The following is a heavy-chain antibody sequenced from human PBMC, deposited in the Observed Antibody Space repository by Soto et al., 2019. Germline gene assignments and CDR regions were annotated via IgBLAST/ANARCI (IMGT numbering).Heavy chain of an antibody. V-gene: IGHV4-59*01. CDR3: ARDMGLGMGQYIYGMDV. D-gene: IGHD6-13*01. CDR2: IYYSGST. J-gene: IGHJ6*02. CDR1: GGSMISYY. Sequence: ETLSLTCSVAGGSMISYYWSWIRQPQVKGLEWMGYIYYSGSTKYNPPLKSRVTLSVDTPRNQFSLKLTSVTASDTAVYYCARDMGLGMGQYIYGMDVRGQGTTVTVSS.